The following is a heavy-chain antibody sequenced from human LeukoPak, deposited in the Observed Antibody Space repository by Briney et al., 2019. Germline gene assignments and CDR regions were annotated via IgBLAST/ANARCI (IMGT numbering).Heavy chain of an antibody. CDR1: GYTFTSYG. Sequence: GASVKVSCKASGYTFTSYGINWVRQAPGQGLEWMGGIIPMFGTATYAQKFQGRVTITADESRNTAYVELSSLRSEDTAIYYCTGGNYQYDINGLTGGVFDYWGQGTLVTVSS. D-gene: IGHD3-22*01. CDR2: IIPMFGTA. CDR3: TGGNYQYDINGLTGGVFDY. J-gene: IGHJ4*02. V-gene: IGHV1-69*13.